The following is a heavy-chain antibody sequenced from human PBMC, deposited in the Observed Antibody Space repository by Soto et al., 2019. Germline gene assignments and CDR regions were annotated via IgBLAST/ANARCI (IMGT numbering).Heavy chain of an antibody. CDR1: GFTVSSNY. CDR2: VYSGGST. CDR3: ARARSTAAGLFDS. Sequence: GGSLRLSCAASGFTVSSNYMTWVRQAPGKGLEWVSAVYSGGSTYYADSVKGRFTISRDNSKNTLYLQMNSLRVDDTAVYYCARARSTAAGLFDSWGQGTLVTVSS. D-gene: IGHD6-13*01. V-gene: IGHV3-53*01. J-gene: IGHJ4*02.